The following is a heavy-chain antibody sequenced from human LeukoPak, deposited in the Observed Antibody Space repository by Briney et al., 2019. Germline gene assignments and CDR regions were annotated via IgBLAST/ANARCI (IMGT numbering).Heavy chain of an antibody. V-gene: IGHV1-69*05. D-gene: IGHD2-15*01. Sequence: SVKVSCKASGGTFSSYAISWVRQAPGQGLAWMGGIIPIFGTANYAQKFQGRVTITTDESTSTAYMELSSLRSEDTAVYYCARGNCSGGSCYGVDCMDVWGKGTTVTVSS. CDR3: ARGNCSGGSCYGVDCMDV. J-gene: IGHJ6*03. CDR1: GGTFSSYA. CDR2: IIPIFGTA.